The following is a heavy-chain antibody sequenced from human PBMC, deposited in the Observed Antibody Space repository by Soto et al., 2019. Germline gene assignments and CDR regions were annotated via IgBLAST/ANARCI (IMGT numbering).Heavy chain of an antibody. V-gene: IGHV1-18*04. J-gene: IGHJ4*02. CDR2: VSGSNGKT. CDR1: GYTFTNHG. Sequence: QVQLLQSGAEVKKPGASVKVSCKASGYTFTNHGISWVRQAPGQGLEWMGWVSGSNGKTKYAQKFQGRVTLTTETSSSTAYMELRSLISEDPAGYYCARDFYPLAYYFDYWGQGTLVTVSS. CDR3: ARDFYPLAYYFDY. D-gene: IGHD3-10*01.